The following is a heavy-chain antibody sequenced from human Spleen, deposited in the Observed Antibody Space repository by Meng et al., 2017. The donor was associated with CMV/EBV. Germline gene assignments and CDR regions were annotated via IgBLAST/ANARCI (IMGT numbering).Heavy chain of an antibody. CDR3: AREGLFEDIVVVPAAVPYNWFDP. D-gene: IGHD2-2*01. CDR2: INPSSGGT. V-gene: IGHV1-2*02. J-gene: IGHJ5*02. Sequence: YMHWVRWAPGQGLEWMGWINPSSGGTNYAQKFQGRVTMTRDTSISTAYMELSRLRSDDTAVYYCAREGLFEDIVVVPAAVPYNWFDPWGQGTLVTVSS. CDR1: Y.